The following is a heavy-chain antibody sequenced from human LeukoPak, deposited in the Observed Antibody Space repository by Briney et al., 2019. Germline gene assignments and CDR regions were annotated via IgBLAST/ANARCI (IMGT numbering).Heavy chain of an antibody. CDR1: GFTFSSYW. V-gene: IGHV3-7*01. D-gene: IGHD3-10*01. Sequence: GGSLRLSCAASGFTFSSYWMSWVRQAPGKGLEWVANIKQDGSEKYYVDSVKGRFTISRDNAKNSLYLQMNSLRAEDTAVYYCARYGSGTNYYYGMDVWGQGTTVAVSS. CDR2: IKQDGSEK. J-gene: IGHJ6*02. CDR3: ARYGSGTNYYYGMDV.